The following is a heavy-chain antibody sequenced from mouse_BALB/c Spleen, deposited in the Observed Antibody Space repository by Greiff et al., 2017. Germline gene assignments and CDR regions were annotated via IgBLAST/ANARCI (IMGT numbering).Heavy chain of an antibody. CDR1: GFTFSDYY. Sequence: DVMLVESGGGLVKPGGSLKLSCAASGFTFSDYYMYWVRQTPEKRLEWVATISDGGSYTYYPDSVKGRFTISRDNAKNNLYLQMSSLKSEDTAMYYCARGYGKRAWFAYWGQGTLVTVSA. CDR2: ISDGGSYT. D-gene: IGHD1-1*02. V-gene: IGHV5-4*02. CDR3: ARGYGKRAWFAY. J-gene: IGHJ3*01.